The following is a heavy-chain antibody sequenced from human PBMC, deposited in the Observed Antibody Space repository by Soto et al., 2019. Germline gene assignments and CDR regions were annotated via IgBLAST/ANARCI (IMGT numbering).Heavy chain of an antibody. V-gene: IGHV4-59*01. J-gene: IGHJ4*02. CDR1: GGSISSYY. D-gene: IGHD3-10*01. Sequence: QVQLQESGPGLVKPSETLSLTCTVSGGSISSYYCIWIRQHPGKGLEYIGYIYHSGSTNYNPSLTSRVTISKVTSTNQFSPKLTSVTAADKAVYYCATRFYSSGVLVDYWGQGTLVTVSP. CDR3: ATRFYSSGVLVDY. CDR2: IYHSGST.